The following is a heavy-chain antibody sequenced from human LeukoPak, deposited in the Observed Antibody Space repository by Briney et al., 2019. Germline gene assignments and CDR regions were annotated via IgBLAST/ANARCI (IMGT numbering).Heavy chain of an antibody. V-gene: IGHV4-59*12. CDR2: IYYSGST. CDR3: AREATYYYGSGSPLHGMDV. J-gene: IGHJ6*02. CDR1: GVSISSYY. D-gene: IGHD3-10*01. Sequence: PSETLSLTCTVSGVSISSYYWSWIRQPPGKGLEWIGYIYYSGSTYYNPSLKSRVTISVDTSKNQFSLKLSSVTAADTAVYYCAREATYYYGSGSPLHGMDVWGQGTTVTVSS.